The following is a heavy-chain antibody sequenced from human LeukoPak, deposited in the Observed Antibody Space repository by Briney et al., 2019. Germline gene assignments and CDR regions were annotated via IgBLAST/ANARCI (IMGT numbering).Heavy chain of an antibody. CDR3: ARGGSVDDAFDI. Sequence: GGSLQISCQGSGYRFTSYWVGWVRQLPGKGLEWMGIIYPGDSDTRYSPSFQGQVTISADKSISTAYLQWSSLKASDTAMYYCARGGSVDDAFDIWGQGTMVTVSS. V-gene: IGHV5-51*01. CDR1: GYRFTSYW. J-gene: IGHJ3*02. CDR2: IYPGDSDT.